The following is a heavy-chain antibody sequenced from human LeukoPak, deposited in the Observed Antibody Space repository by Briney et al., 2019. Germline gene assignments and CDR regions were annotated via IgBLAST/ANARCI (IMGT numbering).Heavy chain of an antibody. Sequence: SETLSLTCTVSGYSISSGYYWGWIRQPPGKGLEWIGSIYHSGSTYYNPSLKSRVTISVDTSKNQFSLKLSSVTAADTAVYYCARSHLIVVADEYYFDYWGQGTLVTVSS. CDR1: GYSISSGYY. V-gene: IGHV4-38-2*02. CDR3: ARSHLIVVADEYYFDY. D-gene: IGHD6-19*01. CDR2: IYHSGST. J-gene: IGHJ4*02.